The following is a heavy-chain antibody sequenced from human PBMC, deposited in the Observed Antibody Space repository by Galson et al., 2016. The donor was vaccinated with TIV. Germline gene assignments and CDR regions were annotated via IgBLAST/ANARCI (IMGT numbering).Heavy chain of an antibody. D-gene: IGHD4-17*01. CDR1: GFSLRTNDMC. Sequence: PALVKPPQTLTLTCTFSGFSLRTNDMCVGWIRQAPGKGLEWLARIDWDDDKYYSISLQTRLSISKDTSKNQVVLTMTDMDPVDTATYYCARTPYGDSFGWYFYLWGRGTLVTVSS. V-gene: IGHV2-70*11. J-gene: IGHJ2*01. CDR2: IDWDDDK. CDR3: ARTPYGDSFGWYFYL.